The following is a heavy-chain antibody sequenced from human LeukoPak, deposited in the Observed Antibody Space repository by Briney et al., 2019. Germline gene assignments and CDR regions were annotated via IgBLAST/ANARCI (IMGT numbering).Heavy chain of an antibody. V-gene: IGHV3-66*01. CDR1: GFTVNYDY. CDR2: IHAGGST. Sequence: GGSLRLSCAVSGFTVNYDYVGWLARAQGQGLECLSIIHAGGSTYYADSVKGRITISRDSPKNMVFLQMNSLRAEDTAVYYCARETHIGTRCYMSCNYWGQGTLVTVAS. D-gene: IGHD2-2*01. CDR3: ARETHIGTRCYMSCNY. J-gene: IGHJ4*02.